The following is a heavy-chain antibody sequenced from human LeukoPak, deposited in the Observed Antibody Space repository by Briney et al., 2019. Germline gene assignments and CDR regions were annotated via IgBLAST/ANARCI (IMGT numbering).Heavy chain of an antibody. J-gene: IGHJ4*02. D-gene: IGHD6-6*01. CDR2: FDPEDGET. CDR3: ARDAPYSSSTFDY. CDR1: GYTLTELS. V-gene: IGHV1-24*01. Sequence: ASVKVSCKVSGYTLTELSMLWVRQAPGKGLEWMGGFDPEDGETIYAQKFQGRVTITADESTSTAYMELSSLRSEDTAVYYCARDAPYSSSTFDYWGQGTLVTVSS.